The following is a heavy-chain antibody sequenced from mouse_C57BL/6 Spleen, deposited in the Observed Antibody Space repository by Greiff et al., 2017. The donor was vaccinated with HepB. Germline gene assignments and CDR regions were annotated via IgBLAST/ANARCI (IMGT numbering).Heavy chain of an antibody. CDR1: GFTFTSYW. CDR2: IDPSDSET. J-gene: IGHJ1*03. Sequence: VQLQQPGAELVRPGSSVKLSCKASGFTFTSYWMHWVKQRPIQGLEWIGNIDPSDSETHYNQKFKDKATFTVDKSSSTAYMQLSSLTSEDSAVYYCARRWDYGSRRLYFDVWGTGTTVTVSS. V-gene: IGHV1-52*01. CDR3: ARRWDYGSRRLYFDV. D-gene: IGHD1-1*01.